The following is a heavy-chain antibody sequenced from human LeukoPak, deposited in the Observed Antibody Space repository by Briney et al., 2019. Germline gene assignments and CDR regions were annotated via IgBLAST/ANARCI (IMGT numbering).Heavy chain of an antibody. CDR2: IIPIFGTA. Sequence: GASVKVSCKASGGTFSSYAISWVRQAPGQGLEWMGGIIPIFGTANYAQKFQGRVTITADKSTSTAYMELSSLRSEDTAVYYCARPYSSSSNYYYGMDVWGQGTTVTVSS. V-gene: IGHV1-69*06. D-gene: IGHD6-13*01. CDR3: ARPYSSSSNYYYGMDV. CDR1: GGTFSSYA. J-gene: IGHJ6*02.